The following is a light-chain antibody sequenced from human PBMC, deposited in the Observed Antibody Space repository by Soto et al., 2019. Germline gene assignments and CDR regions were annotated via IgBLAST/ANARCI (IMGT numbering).Light chain of an antibody. CDR2: STS. CDR3: LLYYGGAQLWV. Sequence: QAVVTQEPALTVSPGGTVTLTCASSTGSVTSVNYPNWSQQKPGQAPRALICSTSNRHSWTPARFSGSLLGGKAVLTLSGVQPEDEAEYYCLLYYGGAQLWVFGGGTKLTVL. J-gene: IGLJ3*02. CDR1: TGSVTSVNY. V-gene: IGLV7-43*01.